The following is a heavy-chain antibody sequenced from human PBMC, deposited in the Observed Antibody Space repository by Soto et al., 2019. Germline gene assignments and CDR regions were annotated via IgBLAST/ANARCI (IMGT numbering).Heavy chain of an antibody. CDR1: GGSISSYY. CDR3: ARDSIVVVPAAIRHYYYGMDV. CDR2: IYYSGST. J-gene: IGHJ6*02. D-gene: IGHD2-2*01. Sequence: QVQLQESGPGLVKPSETLSLTCTVSGGSISSYYWSWIRQPPGKGLEWIGYIYYSGSTYYNPSLKSRVTISVDTSKNQFSLKLSSVTAADTAVYYCARDSIVVVPAAIRHYYYGMDVWGQGTTVTVSS. V-gene: IGHV4-59*12.